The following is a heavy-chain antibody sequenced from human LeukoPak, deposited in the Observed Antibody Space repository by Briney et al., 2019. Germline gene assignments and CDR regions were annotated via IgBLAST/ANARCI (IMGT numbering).Heavy chain of an antibody. CDR3: AKDGGPTVFYYFDY. V-gene: IGHV3-23*01. Sequence: GGSLRLSCAASGFTFSNYAMSWVRQAPGKGLEWVSGISGSSGGTNYADPVKGWFTISRDNSRNTLYLQMNSLRAEDTVIYYCAKDGGPTVFYYFDYWGQGTLITVSS. D-gene: IGHD1-1*01. CDR2: ISGSSGGT. CDR1: GFTFSNYA. J-gene: IGHJ4*02.